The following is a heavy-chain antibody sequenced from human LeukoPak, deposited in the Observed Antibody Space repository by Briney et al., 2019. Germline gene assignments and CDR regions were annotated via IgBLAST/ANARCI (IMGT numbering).Heavy chain of an antibody. D-gene: IGHD2-15*01. CDR2: ICGSSSST. CDR3: AKGSGGSCHSATDY. J-gene: IGHJ4*02. Sequence: GGSLRLSCAASGFSFSSYAMNWIRQAPGKGLEWVSVICGSSSSTYYVDSVKGRFTISKDNSKNTLYLQMNSLRAEDTAIYYCAKGSGGSCHSATDYWGQGTLVTVSS. CDR1: GFSFSSYA. V-gene: IGHV3-23*01.